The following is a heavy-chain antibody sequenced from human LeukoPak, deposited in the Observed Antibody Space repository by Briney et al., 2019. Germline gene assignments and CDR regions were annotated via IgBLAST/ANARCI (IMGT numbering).Heavy chain of an antibody. CDR2: INPNSGGT. D-gene: IGHD3-10*01. V-gene: IGHV1-2*02. Sequence: GASVKVSCKASGYTFTGYYMHWVRQAPGQGLEWMGWINPNSGGTNYAQKFQGRVTMTRDTSISTAYMELSRLRSDDTAVYYCARRYGSGNTLDYWGQETLVTVSS. CDR3: ARRYGSGNTLDY. CDR1: GYTFTGYY. J-gene: IGHJ4*02.